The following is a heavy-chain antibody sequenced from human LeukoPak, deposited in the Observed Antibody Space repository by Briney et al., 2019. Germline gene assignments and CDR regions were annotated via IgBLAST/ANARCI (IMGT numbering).Heavy chain of an antibody. CDR1: GFTFSSYW. V-gene: IGHV3-74*01. CDR3: ARAVYSSGWLDY. CDR2: INSDGSST. J-gene: IGHJ4*02. D-gene: IGHD6-19*01. Sequence: GGSLRLSCEGSGFTFSSYWMHWVRQAPGKGLVWVSRINSDGSSTSYADSVKGRFTISRDNAKNTLYLQMNSLRAEDTAVYYCARAVYSSGWLDYWGQGTLVTVSS.